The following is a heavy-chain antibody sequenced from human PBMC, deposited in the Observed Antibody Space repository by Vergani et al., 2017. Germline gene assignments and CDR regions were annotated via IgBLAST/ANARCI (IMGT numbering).Heavy chain of an antibody. Sequence: QVQLVQSGAEVKKPGASVKVSCKASGYTFTSYDINWVRQATGQGLEWMGWRHPNSGNTGYAQKFQGRVTMTKNTAISTAYMELSSLRSEDTAVYYCARGIHCGGDCYANDAFDIWGQGTMVTVAS. J-gene: IGHJ3*02. CDR1: GYTFTSYD. V-gene: IGHV1-8*01. D-gene: IGHD2-21*02. CDR3: ARGIHCGGDCYANDAFDI. CDR2: RHPNSGNT.